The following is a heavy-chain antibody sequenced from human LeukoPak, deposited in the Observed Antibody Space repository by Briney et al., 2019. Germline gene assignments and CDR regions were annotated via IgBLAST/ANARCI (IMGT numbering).Heavy chain of an antibody. V-gene: IGHV3-7*01. CDR2: INEDGSVQ. CDR3: ASRESSMARSH. CDR1: GFIISDYW. D-gene: IGHD3-10*01. Sequence: PGGSLSLSCAASGFIISDYWMNWVRQVPGKGLEWVANINEDGSVQDYVDSVRGRFTISRDNAKNSVYLQMNSLRVEDTAVYYCASRESSMARSHCGQGTLVTVSS. J-gene: IGHJ4*02.